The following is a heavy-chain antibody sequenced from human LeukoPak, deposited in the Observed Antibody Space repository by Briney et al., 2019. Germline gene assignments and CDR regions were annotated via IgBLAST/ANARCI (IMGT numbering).Heavy chain of an antibody. CDR3: AREAVEPAAIFDY. J-gene: IGHJ4*02. CDR2: IYTSGST. V-gene: IGHV4-61*02. CDR1: GGSISSGSYY. D-gene: IGHD2-2*01. Sequence: TLSLTCTVSGGSISSGSYYWRWIRQPAGKGLEWIGRIYTSGSTNYNPSLKSRVTISVDTSKNQFSLKLSSVTAADTAVYYCAREAVEPAAIFDYWGQGTLVTVSS.